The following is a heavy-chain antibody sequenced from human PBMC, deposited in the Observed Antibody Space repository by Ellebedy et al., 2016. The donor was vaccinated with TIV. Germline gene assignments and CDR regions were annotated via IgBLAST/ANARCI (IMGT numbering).Heavy chain of an antibody. CDR1: GFTFDDYA. CDR2: ISWNSGSI. D-gene: IGHD2-2*01. V-gene: IGHV3-9*01. Sequence: GGSLRLXCAASGFTFDDYAMHWVRQAPGKGLEWVSGISWNSGSIGYADSVKGRFTISRDNAKNSLYLQMNSLRAEDTAVYYCARGGYQLPTDAFDIWGQGTMVTVSS. CDR3: ARGGYQLPTDAFDI. J-gene: IGHJ3*02.